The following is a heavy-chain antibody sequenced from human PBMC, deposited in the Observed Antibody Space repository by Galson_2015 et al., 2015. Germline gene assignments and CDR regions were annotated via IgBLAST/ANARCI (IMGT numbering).Heavy chain of an antibody. CDR3: ARDPGSGSPYYFDY. J-gene: IGHJ4*02. D-gene: IGHD3-10*01. CDR2: ISGYDGHT. Sequence: SVKVSCKASGYTFTSFGISWVRQAPGQGLEWMGWISGYDGHTNYAQKFQGRVTMTTDTSTSTAYMELRSLRSDDTTVYYCARDPGSGSPYYFDYWGQGTLVTVSS. CDR1: GYTFTSFG. V-gene: IGHV1-18*01.